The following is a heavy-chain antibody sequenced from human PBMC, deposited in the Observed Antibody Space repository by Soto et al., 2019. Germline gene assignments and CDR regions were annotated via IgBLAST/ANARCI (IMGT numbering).Heavy chain of an antibody. CDR3: AKVTETYYYGL. D-gene: IGHD3-10*01. J-gene: IGHJ4*02. CDR2: IAVGGGGT. CDR1: GFIFSNYA. Sequence: SLRLSCAASGFIFSNYAMTWVRQAPGKGLEWVSSIAVGGGGTQYADSVKGRFTISRDNSRNTLHLQVNSLRADDTAVYYCAKVTETYYYGLWGQGTLVTVS. V-gene: IGHV3-23*01.